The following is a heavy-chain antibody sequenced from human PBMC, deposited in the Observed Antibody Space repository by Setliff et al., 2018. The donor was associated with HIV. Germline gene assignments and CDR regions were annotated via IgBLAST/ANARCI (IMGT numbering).Heavy chain of an antibody. CDR1: GFTLRSYA. V-gene: IGHV3-23*01. D-gene: IGHD6-13*01. CDR2: ISEGVDNT. J-gene: IGHJ5*02. CDR3: ARDDDNSIGTRFDP. Sequence: PGGSLRLSCAASGFTLRSYAMSWFRQAPGKGLEWVSAISEGVDNTYYADSVKGRFTVSRDNSKNTLYLQMNSLIADDTALYYCARDDDNSIGTRFDPWGQGILVTVSS.